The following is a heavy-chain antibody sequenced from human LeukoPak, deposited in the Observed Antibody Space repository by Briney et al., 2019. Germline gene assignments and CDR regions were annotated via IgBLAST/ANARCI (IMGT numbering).Heavy chain of an antibody. CDR3: ARVGIVPPGTDY. V-gene: IGHV3-48*03. J-gene: IGHJ4*02. CDR1: GFTFSSYE. D-gene: IGHD6-13*01. CDR2: ISSRGVTI. Sequence: GGSLRLSCAASGFTFSSYEMNWVRQAPGKGLEWVSYISSRGVTIYYADSVQGRFTISRDNAKNSLYLQMNTLRVKDTAVYYCARVGIVPPGTDYWGQGTLVTVSS.